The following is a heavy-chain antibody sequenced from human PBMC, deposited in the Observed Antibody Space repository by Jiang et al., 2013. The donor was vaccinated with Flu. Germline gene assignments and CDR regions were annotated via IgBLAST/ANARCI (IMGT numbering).Heavy chain of an antibody. CDR2: IYYSGST. V-gene: IGHV4-59*01. CDR1: GGSISSYY. J-gene: IGHJ6*02. Sequence: LLKPSETLSLTCTVSGGSISSYYWSWIRQPPGKGLEWIGYIYYSGSTNYNPSLKSRVTISVDTSKNQFSLKLSSVTAADTAVYYCARDPYGMDVWGQGTTVTVSS. CDR3: ARDPYGMDV.